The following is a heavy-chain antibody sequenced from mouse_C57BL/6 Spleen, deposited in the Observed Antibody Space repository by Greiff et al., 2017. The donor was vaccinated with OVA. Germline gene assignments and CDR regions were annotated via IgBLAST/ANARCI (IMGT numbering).Heavy chain of an antibody. J-gene: IGHJ4*01. CDR2: IWGGGST. V-gene: IGHV2-9*01. Sequence: QVQLQQSGPGLVAPSPSLSISCTVSGFSLTSSGVDWVRQPPGKGLEWLGVIWGGGSTNYNSAPMSSLGISNDNSKSQVFLKMNSLQTDDTAMYYGAEHEDYGSSWGYAMDYWGQGTSVTVSS. CDR3: AEHEDYGSSWGYAMDY. CDR1: GFSLTSSG. D-gene: IGHD1-1*01.